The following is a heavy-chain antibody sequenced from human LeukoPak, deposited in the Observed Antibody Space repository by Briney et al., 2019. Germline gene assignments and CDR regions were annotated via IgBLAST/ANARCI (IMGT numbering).Heavy chain of an antibody. CDR1: GGAFSSYA. J-gene: IGHJ6*03. CDR3: ARAGRGGYYYYMDV. D-gene: IGHD3-10*01. CDR2: IIPIFGTA. Sequence: GSSVKVSCKASGGAFSSYAISWVRQAPGQGLEWMGGIIPIFGTANYVQKFQGRVTITADESTSTAYMELSSLRSEDTAVYYCARAGRGGYYYYMDVWGKGTTVTVSS. V-gene: IGHV1-69*01.